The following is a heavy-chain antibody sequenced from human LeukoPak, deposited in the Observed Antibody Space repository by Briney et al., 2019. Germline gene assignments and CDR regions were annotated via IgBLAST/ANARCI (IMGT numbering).Heavy chain of an antibody. V-gene: IGHV3-66*01. J-gene: IGHJ4*02. D-gene: IGHD4-17*01. CDR1: GFTVSSNC. CDR3: ARYGDSYYFDY. Sequence: PGGSLRLSCAASGFTVSSNCMSWVRQAPGKGLEWVSVIYSGGSTYYADSVKGRFTISRDNSKNTLYLQMNSLRAEDTAVYYCARYGDSYYFDYWGQGTLVTVSS. CDR2: IYSGGST.